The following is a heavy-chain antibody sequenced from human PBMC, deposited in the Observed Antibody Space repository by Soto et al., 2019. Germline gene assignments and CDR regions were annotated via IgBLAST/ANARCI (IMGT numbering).Heavy chain of an antibody. CDR1: GGSIISGDYY. Sequence: SETLSLTCTVSGGSIISGDYYWSWIRQHPGKGLEYIGYIYYSGSIYYNPSLKSRLTLSVDTSKTQFALKLSSVTAADTAVYYCAREVNGVGFDPWGQGTLVTVSS. J-gene: IGHJ5*02. CDR2: IYYSGSI. CDR3: AREVNGVGFDP. D-gene: IGHD2-8*01. V-gene: IGHV4-31*03.